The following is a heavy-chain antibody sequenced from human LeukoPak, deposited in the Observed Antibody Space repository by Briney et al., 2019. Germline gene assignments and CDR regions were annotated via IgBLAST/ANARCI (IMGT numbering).Heavy chain of an antibody. CDR2: ILYDGNTK. V-gene: IGHV3-33*01. D-gene: IGHD1-14*01. Sequence: GGSLRLSCAASGFSLSNYVMHWVRQAPGKGLEWVAAILYDGNTKHYADSVKGRFTISRDISKNTFYTQMNSLTAEDTAVYYCARDHRPEIQYYYMDVWGKGTTVAVSS. CDR1: GFSLSNYV. J-gene: IGHJ6*03. CDR3: ARDHRPEIQYYYMDV.